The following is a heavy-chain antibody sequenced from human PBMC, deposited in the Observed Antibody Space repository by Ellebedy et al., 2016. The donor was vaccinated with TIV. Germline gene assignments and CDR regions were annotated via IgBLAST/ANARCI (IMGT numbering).Heavy chain of an antibody. CDR3: ARGPVLGPYSYYYMDV. Sequence: SVKVSCKVSGGTFINYAISWVRQAPGQGLEWMGGIIPVFDRVNYAQKIQGRVRITADKSTSTANMELSGLRSEDTAAYFCARGPVLGPYSYYYMDVWGKGTMVTVSS. J-gene: IGHJ6*03. CDR2: IIPVFDRV. D-gene: IGHD3-16*01. CDR1: GGTFINYA. V-gene: IGHV1-69*06.